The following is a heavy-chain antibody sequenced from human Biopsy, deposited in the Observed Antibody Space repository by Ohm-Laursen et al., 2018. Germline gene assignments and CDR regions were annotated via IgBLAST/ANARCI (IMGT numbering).Heavy chain of an antibody. J-gene: IGHJ4*02. CDR3: AHGSGSYYKWDF. CDR2: VFDRGTT. V-gene: IGHV4-59*08. CDR1: GDSITRSY. Sequence: SETLSLTCTLSGDSITRSYWSWIRQSPGKGLEWIGHVFDRGTTNYNPSVRSRVTMSEDTSKKHFSLKMTSVTAADTAIYYCAHGSGSYYKWDFWGRGSLVTVSP. D-gene: IGHD3-10*01.